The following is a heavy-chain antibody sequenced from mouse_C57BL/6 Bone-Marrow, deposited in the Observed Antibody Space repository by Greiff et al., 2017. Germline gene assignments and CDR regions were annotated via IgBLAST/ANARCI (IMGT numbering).Heavy chain of an antibody. CDR2: IDPENGDT. Sequence: VQLQQSGAELVRPGASVKLSCTASGFNIKDDYMHWVKQRPEQGLEWIGWIDPENGDTEYASKFQGKATITADTSSNTAYLQLSSLTSEDTAVYYCTTRDGSSPFDYWGQGTTLTVSS. D-gene: IGHD1-1*01. CDR3: TTRDGSSPFDY. V-gene: IGHV14-4*01. CDR1: GFNIKDDY. J-gene: IGHJ2*01.